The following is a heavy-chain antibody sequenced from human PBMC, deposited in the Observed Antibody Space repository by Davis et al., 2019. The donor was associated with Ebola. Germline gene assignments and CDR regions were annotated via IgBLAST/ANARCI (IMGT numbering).Heavy chain of an antibody. J-gene: IGHJ5*02. CDR1: GGSIISSSSY. D-gene: IGHD3-3*01. CDR2: IYYSGST. Sequence: GSLRLSCTVSGGSIISSSSYWGWIRQPPRKGLEWIGSIYYSGSTYYNPSLKSRVTISVDTSKNQFSLKLSSVTAADTAVYYCARQGWSGYSLRHWLDPWGRGTLVTVSS. V-gene: IGHV4-39*01. CDR3: ARQGWSGYSLRHWLDP.